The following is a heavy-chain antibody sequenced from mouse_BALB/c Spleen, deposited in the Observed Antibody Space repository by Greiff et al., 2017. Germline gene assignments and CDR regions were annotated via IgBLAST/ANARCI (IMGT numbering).Heavy chain of an antibody. CDR2: INPSTGYT. CDR3: ARTPGSSYDWYFDV. V-gene: IGHV1-7*01. Sequence: VQLQQSGAELVKPGASVKMSCKASGYTFTSYWMHWVKQRPGQGLEWIGYINPSTGYTEYNQKFKGKATLTADKSSSTAYMQLSSLTSEDTAVYYGARTPGSSYDWYFDVWGEGTTVTVSA. D-gene: IGHD1-1*01. CDR1: GYTFTSYW. J-gene: IGHJ1*01.